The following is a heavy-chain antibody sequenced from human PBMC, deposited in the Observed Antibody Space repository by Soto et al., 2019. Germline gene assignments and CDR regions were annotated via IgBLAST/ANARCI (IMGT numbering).Heavy chain of an antibody. CDR1: GFTFSNFW. V-gene: IGHV3-74*03. CDR3: ATLNSFGSDY. CDR2: IYSDGSGT. J-gene: IGHJ4*02. D-gene: IGHD5-18*01. Sequence: GGSLRLSCAASGFTFSNFWMHWVRQAPGKGLVWVSRIYSDGSGTMYADSVKGRFTISRDNAKSTLFLQMNSLRAEDTAVYYCATLNSFGSDYWGRGTLVTVSS.